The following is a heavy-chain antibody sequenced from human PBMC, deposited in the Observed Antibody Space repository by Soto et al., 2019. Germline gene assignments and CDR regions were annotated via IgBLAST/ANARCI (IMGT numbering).Heavy chain of an antibody. CDR1: GFIFSSYW. V-gene: IGHV3-74*01. J-gene: IGHJ6*03. CDR2: INTDGSST. Sequence: GGSLRLSCAASGFIFSSYWIHWVRQAPGKGLVWVSHINTDGSSTSYADSVKGRFTISRDNAKNTLYLQMNTLRAEDTAVYYCARNQAGTVFGLPTHFYYMDVWGKGTTVTVSS. D-gene: IGHD3-3*01. CDR3: ARNQAGTVFGLPTHFYYMDV.